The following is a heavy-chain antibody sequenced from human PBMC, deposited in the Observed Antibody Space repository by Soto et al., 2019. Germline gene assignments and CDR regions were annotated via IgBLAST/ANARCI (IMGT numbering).Heavy chain of an antibody. CDR1: GATFGNSA. Sequence: SVKVSCKASGATFGNSAFSWVRQAPGQGLQWLGRISPIFGTTKYAQSFQGRVSITADESTTTTYMELTSLRSDDTAVYYCARLEDSGGYFTSPLDPWGQGTLVTVSS. D-gene: IGHD3-3*01. V-gene: IGHV1-69*13. CDR3: ARLEDSGGYFTSPLDP. CDR2: ISPIFGTT. J-gene: IGHJ5*02.